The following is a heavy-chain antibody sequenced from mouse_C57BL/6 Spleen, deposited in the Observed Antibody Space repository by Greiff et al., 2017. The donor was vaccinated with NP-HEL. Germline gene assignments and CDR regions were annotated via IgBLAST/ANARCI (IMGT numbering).Heavy chain of an antibody. CDR2: ISDGGSYT. D-gene: IGHD3-1*01. CDR1: GFTFSSYA. Sequence: EVQLVESGGGLVKPGGSLKLSCAASGFTFSSYAMSWVRQTPEKRLEWVATISDGGSYTYYPDNVKGRFTISRDNAKNNLYLQMSHLKSEDTAMYYCAREGGSAMDYWGQGTSVTVSS. J-gene: IGHJ4*01. V-gene: IGHV5-4*01. CDR3: AREGGSAMDY.